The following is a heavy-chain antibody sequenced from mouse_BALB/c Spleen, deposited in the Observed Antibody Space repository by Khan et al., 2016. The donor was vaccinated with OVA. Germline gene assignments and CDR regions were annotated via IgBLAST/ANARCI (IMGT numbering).Heavy chain of an antibody. CDR3: AKFTPDYYSRDY. Sequence: VQLQESGPGLVAPSQSLSITCTVSGFSLTSYGVNWVRQPPGEGLEWLGVIWGDGSTNYHSTIKSRLIISKDSSKRQFFLTLNSLQTDDTATYYFAKFTPDYYSRDYWGQGTSVTVST. V-gene: IGHV2-3*01. D-gene: IGHD1-1*01. CDR2: IWGDGST. CDR1: GFSLTSYG. J-gene: IGHJ4*01.